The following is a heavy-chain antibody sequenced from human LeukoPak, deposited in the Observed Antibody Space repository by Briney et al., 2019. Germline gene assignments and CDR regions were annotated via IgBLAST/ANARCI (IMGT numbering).Heavy chain of an antibody. CDR2: ISGVASNI. V-gene: IGHV3-11*01. D-gene: IGHD1-26*01. J-gene: IGHJ6*02. CDR3: ARGGAQGMDV. Sequence: GGSLRLSCAASGFTLSGYYMTWIRQAPGKGLEWVSYISGVASNIYYADSVKGRFTISRDNAKNSVYLQMNSLRAEDTAVYYCARGGAQGMDVWGQGTTVTVSS. CDR1: GFTLSGYY.